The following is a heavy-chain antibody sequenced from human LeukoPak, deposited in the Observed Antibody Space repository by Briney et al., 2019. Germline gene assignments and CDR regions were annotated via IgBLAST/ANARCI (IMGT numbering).Heavy chain of an antibody. J-gene: IGHJ3*02. V-gene: IGHV4-38-2*02. CDR1: GYSISNGYY. CDR2: IYHSGST. CDR3: ARRMVSSGYFIFAFDI. D-gene: IGHD3-3*01. Sequence: PSETLSLTCTVSGYSISNGYYWGWIRPPPGKGLEWIGSIYHSGSTYYNPSLKSRVTISVDTSKNQFSLKLSSVTAADTAVYYCARRMVSSGYFIFAFDIWGQGTMVTVSS.